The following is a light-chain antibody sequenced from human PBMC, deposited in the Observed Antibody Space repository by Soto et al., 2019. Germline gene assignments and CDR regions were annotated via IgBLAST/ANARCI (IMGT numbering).Light chain of an antibody. J-gene: IGLJ3*02. CDR1: SSDVGSYNH. Sequence: QSVLTQPASVSGPPGQSITISCTGTSSDVGSYNHVSWYQQHPGKAPKLMIYEVNKRPSGVSDRFSASKSGNTASLTVSGLQPEDEADYYCSSYTGRDNLVFGGGTKVTVL. V-gene: IGLV2-14*02. CDR2: EVN. CDR3: SSYTGRDNLV.